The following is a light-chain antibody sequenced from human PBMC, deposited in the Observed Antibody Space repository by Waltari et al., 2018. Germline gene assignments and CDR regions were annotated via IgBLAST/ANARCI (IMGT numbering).Light chain of an antibody. J-gene: IGLJ3*02. CDR3: ASWDGSLSGRV. CDR1: SSNLGSNY. CDR2: KND. Sequence: PPSASGTPGQRVLISCSGSSSNLGSNYVYWYQQIPGTAPKLLIYKNDQRPSGVPDRFSGSKSGTSASLAISGLRSEDEADYFCASWDGSLSGRVFGGGTKLTVL. V-gene: IGLV1-47*01.